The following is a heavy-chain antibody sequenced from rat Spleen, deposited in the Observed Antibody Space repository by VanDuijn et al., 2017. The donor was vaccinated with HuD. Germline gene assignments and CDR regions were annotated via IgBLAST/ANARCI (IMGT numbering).Heavy chain of an antibody. CDR1: GFTFSSFP. J-gene: IGHJ2*01. CDR2: ISTSGAIT. D-gene: IGHD5-1*01. V-gene: IGHV5-46*01. Sequence: EVQLVESGGGLVQPGRSMKLSCAASGFTFSSFPMAWVRQAPTKGLEWVATISTSGAITDYRDSVKGRFAISRDIAKSTLYLQMDSLRSEDTATYYCTTDELGGFDYWGQGVMVTVSS. CDR3: TTDELGGFDY.